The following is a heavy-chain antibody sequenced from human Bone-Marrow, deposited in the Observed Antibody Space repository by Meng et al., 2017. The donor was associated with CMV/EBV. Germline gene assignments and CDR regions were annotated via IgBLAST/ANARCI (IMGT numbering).Heavy chain of an antibody. J-gene: IGHJ6*02. Sequence: SLKISCAASGFTFSSYWMSWVRQAPGKGLEWVSGISWNSGSIGYADSVKGRFTISRDNAKSSLYLQMNSLRAEDTALYYCAKETIWAMDVWGQGTTVTASS. CDR1: GFTFSSYW. CDR3: AKETIWAMDV. D-gene: IGHD3-9*01. V-gene: IGHV3-9*01. CDR2: ISWNSGSI.